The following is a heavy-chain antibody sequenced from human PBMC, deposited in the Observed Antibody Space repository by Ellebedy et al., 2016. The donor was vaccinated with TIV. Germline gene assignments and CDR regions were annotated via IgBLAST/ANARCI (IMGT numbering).Heavy chain of an antibody. CDR3: ASSKEVYYDSSGYFQRAFDI. V-gene: IGHV1-69*04. J-gene: IGHJ3*02. D-gene: IGHD3-22*01. CDR2: IIPILGIA. Sequence: AASVKVSCKASGGTFSSYAISWVRQAPGQGLEWMGRIIPILGIANYAQKFQGRVTITADKSTSTAYMELSSLRSEDTAVYYCASSKEVYYDSSGYFQRAFDIWGQGTMVTVSS. CDR1: GGTFSSYA.